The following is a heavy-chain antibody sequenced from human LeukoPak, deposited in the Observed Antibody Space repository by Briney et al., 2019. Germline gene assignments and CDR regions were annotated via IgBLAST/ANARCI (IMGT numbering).Heavy chain of an antibody. V-gene: IGHV4-61*02. CDR2: IYISGST. CDR3: ARDRGTWNDDGFDY. J-gene: IGHJ4*02. Sequence: SETLSLTCTVSGGSISSGSYYWNWIRQPAGKGLEWIGRIYISGSTNYNPSLKSRVTMSVDTSKNQFSLKLSSVTAADTAVYYCARDRGTWNDDGFDYWGQGTLVTVSS. D-gene: IGHD1-1*01. CDR1: GGSISSGSYY.